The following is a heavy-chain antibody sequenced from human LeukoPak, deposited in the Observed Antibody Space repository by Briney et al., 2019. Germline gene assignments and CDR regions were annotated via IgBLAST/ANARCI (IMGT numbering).Heavy chain of an antibody. CDR1: GGSFSGYY. J-gene: IGHJ4*02. D-gene: IGHD5-18*01. V-gene: IGHV4-34*01. CDR2: INHSGST. Sequence: SETLSLTCAVYGGSFSGYYWSWIRQPPGKGLEWIGEINHSGSTNYNPSLKSRVTISVDTSKNQFSLKLSSVTAADTAVYCCARGGPRLYADTAMAHFDYWGQGTLVTVSS. CDR3: ARGGPRLYADTAMAHFDY.